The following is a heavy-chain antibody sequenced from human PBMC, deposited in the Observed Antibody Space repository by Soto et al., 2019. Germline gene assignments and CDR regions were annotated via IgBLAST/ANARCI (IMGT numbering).Heavy chain of an antibody. CDR1: GFTFSDYY. CDR2: ITSDSGHT. CDR3: ATIGIRWDFDL. J-gene: IGHJ2*01. V-gene: IGHV3-11*06. Sequence: QVQLVESGGDLVKPGGSLRLSCGASGFTFSDYYMTWIRQAPGKGLEWVSYITSDSGHTNYADSVQGRFTISRDNAKNSLYLQMNSLRAEDTAVYYCATIGIRWDFDLWGRGTLVTVSS.